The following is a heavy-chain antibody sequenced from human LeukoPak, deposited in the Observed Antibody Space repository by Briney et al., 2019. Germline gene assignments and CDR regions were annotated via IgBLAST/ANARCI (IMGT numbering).Heavy chain of an antibody. CDR3: ARGPTYGDHLDY. CDR1: GFTFNNYA. J-gene: IGHJ4*02. D-gene: IGHD4-17*01. CDR2: ISSSSYI. Sequence: GGSLRLSCAASGFTFNNYAIHWVRQAPGKGLEWVSSISSSSYIYYADSVKGRFTISRDNAKNSLYLQMNSLRAEDTAVYYCARGPTYGDHLDYWGQGTLVTVSS. V-gene: IGHV3-21*01.